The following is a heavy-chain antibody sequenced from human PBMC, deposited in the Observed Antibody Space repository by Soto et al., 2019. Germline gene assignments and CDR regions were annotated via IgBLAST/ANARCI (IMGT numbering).Heavy chain of an antibody. J-gene: IGHJ3*02. CDR3: ARKAESYGFDI. CDR1: GGTFSNYA. CDR2: FIPIFDAA. Sequence: SVKVSCKASGGTFSNYAINWVRQAPGQGLEWMGGFIPIFDAANYAQNFRGRVTITADESTSTAYMELSGLGSEDTAMYYCARKAESYGFDIWGQGTLVTVSS. V-gene: IGHV1-69*13. D-gene: IGHD3-10*01.